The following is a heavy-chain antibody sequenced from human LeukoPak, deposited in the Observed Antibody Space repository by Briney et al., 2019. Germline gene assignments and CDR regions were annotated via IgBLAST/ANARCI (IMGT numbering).Heavy chain of an antibody. Sequence: GASVKVSCKASGYTFTDYYMHWVRQAPGQGLEWMGWINPNSGGTNHAQKFQGRVTMTRDTSISTAYMELSRLRSDDTAVYYCASVYYYDSSGFDYWGQGTLVTVSS. V-gene: IGHV1-2*02. J-gene: IGHJ4*02. D-gene: IGHD3-22*01. CDR1: GYTFTDYY. CDR3: ASVYYYDSSGFDY. CDR2: INPNSGGT.